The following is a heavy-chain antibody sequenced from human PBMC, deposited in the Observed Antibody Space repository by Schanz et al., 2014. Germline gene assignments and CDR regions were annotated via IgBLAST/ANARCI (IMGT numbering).Heavy chain of an antibody. CDR3: VRDERISSGVWFDP. CDR1: GFTFRHNW. J-gene: IGHJ5*02. D-gene: IGHD3-22*01. CDR2: IDGEGTDT. V-gene: IGHV3-74*01. Sequence: EPLVVESGGGLVHPGGSLRLSCAASGFTFRHNWMHWFRQGPGKGLSWVSRIDGEGTDTRYADSVKGRFTISRDNARNMVFLQMSSLRADDTAVYYCVRDERISSGVWFDPWGQGTLVTVSS.